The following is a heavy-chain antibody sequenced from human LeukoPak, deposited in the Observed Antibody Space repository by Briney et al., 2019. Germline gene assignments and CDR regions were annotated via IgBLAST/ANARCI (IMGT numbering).Heavy chain of an antibody. Sequence: GGSLRLSCAAAGFTFSSYAMSWVRQAPGKGLEWVSAISGSGGSTYYADSVKGRFTISRDNSKNTLYLQMNSLRAEDTAVYYCAKGVTTVTTNWYFDLWGRGTLVTVSS. CDR2: ISGSGGST. D-gene: IGHD4-17*01. CDR1: GFTFSSYA. V-gene: IGHV3-23*01. CDR3: AKGVTTVTTNWYFDL. J-gene: IGHJ2*01.